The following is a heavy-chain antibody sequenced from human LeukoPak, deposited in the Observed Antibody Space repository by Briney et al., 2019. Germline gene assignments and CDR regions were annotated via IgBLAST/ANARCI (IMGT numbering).Heavy chain of an antibody. CDR2: INPNSGGT. D-gene: IGHD2-2*02. CDR1: GYTFTGYY. J-gene: IGHJ4*02. CDR3: ASSPLNCSSTSCYIAPADY. Sequence: ASVKVSCKASGYTFTGYYMHWVRQSPGQGLEWMGWINPNSGGTNYAQKFQGRVTMTRDTSISTAYMELSRLRSDDTAVYYCASSPLNCSSTSCYIAPADYWGQGTLVTVSS. V-gene: IGHV1-2*02.